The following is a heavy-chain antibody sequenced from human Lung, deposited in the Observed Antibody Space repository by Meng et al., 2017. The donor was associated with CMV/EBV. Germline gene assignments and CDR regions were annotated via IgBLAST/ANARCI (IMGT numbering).Heavy chain of an antibody. CDR2: ITSAICYI. CDR3: AKDQGSYEQLAPDYYHGMDV. J-gene: IGHJ6*02. Sequence: GESLKISCAASGFTFGFYSLNWVRQAPGKGLEWVASITSAICYIFYADSVRGRFTVSRDNAKNSIDLQMNILRAEDTAVYYCAKDQGSYEQLAPDYYHGMDVWXRGTXVTVSS. V-gene: IGHV3-21*01. D-gene: IGHD1-1*01. CDR1: GFTFGFYS.